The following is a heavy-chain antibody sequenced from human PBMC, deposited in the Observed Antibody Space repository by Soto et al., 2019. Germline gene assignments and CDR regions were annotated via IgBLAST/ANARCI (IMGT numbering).Heavy chain of an antibody. CDR1: GFTFSTYW. J-gene: IGHJ4*02. Sequence: PGGSLRLSCSASGFTFSTYWMSWVRQAPGKGLEWVANIKQDGSEKYYVDSVRGRFTISRDTAKNSLYLQMNSLRAEDTAVYYCARAGDYYDSSGYLDYWGQGTLVTVSS. CDR3: ARAGDYYDSSGYLDY. CDR2: IKQDGSEK. D-gene: IGHD3-22*01. V-gene: IGHV3-7*03.